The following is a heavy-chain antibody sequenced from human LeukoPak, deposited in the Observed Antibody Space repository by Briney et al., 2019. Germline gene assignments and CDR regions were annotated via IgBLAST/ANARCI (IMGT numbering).Heavy chain of an antibody. CDR3: AVAGGSDYYDSSGYSR. D-gene: IGHD3-22*01. CDR2: INPNSGGT. V-gene: IGHV1-2*02. CDR1: GYTFTGYY. J-gene: IGHJ4*02. Sequence: ASVKVSCKASGYTFTGYYMHWVRQAPGQGLEWMGWINPNSGGTNYAQKFQGRVTMTRDTSISTAYMELSRLRSDDTAVYYCAVAGGSDYYDSSGYSRWGQGTLVTVSS.